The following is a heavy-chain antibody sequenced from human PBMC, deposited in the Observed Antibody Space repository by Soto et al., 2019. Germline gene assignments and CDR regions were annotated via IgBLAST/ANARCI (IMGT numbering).Heavy chain of an antibody. D-gene: IGHD2-15*01. CDR2: IIPIFGTA. CDR3: ASLYWSGGSCYSRAPYYYGMDV. Sequence: QVQLVQSGAEVKKPGSSVKVSCKASGGTFSSYAISWVRQAPGQGLEWMGGIIPIFGTANYAQKFQGRVTITVDESTITAYMELSSLRSEDTAVYYCASLYWSGGSCYSRAPYYYGMDVWGQGTTVTVSS. CDR1: GGTFSSYA. J-gene: IGHJ6*02. V-gene: IGHV1-69*01.